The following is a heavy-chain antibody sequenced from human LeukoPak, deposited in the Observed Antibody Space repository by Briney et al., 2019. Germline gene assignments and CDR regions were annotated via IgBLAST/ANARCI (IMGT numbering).Heavy chain of an antibody. CDR3: ARHSSSAGLGY. CDR2: ISAYNGNT. J-gene: IGHJ4*02. V-gene: IGHV1-18*01. CDR1: GYTFTSYG. D-gene: IGHD6-13*01. Sequence: ASVKVSCKASGYTFTSYGISWVRQAPGQGLEWMGWISAYNGNTNYAQKLQDRVTMATDTSTNTAYMELRSLRSDDTAVYYCARHSSSAGLGYWGQGTLVTVSS.